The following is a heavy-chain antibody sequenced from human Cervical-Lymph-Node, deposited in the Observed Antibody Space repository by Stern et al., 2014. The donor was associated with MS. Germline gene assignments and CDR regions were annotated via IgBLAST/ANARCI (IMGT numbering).Heavy chain of an antibody. CDR1: GFTYMNYG. CDR3: AKDSTYYYDSSGFDS. CDR2: ISGSGGST. D-gene: IGHD3-22*01. V-gene: IGHV3-23*04. J-gene: IGHJ4*02. Sequence: EVQLVESGRGLVQRGGSLRLSCVASGFTYMNYGMHWVRPAPGKGLEGVPGISGSGGSTSHANTVKGRFTISRDNSKNTLYLQMNSLRADDTAVYYCAKDSTYYYDSSGFDSWGQGILVTVSS.